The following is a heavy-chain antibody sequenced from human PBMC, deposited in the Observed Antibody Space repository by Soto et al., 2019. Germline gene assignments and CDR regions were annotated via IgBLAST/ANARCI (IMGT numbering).Heavy chain of an antibody. Sequence: QVQLVQSGAEVKKPGASVKVSCKASGYTFTSYGISWVRQAPGQGLEWMGWFGAYNGNTNYAQKLQGRVTMTTDTSTSTAYMELRSLRSDDTAVYYCARDLWGVPAAWDGYYYGMDVWGQGTTVTVSS. CDR1: GYTFTSYG. D-gene: IGHD2-2*01. V-gene: IGHV1-18*01. CDR3: ARDLWGVPAAWDGYYYGMDV. J-gene: IGHJ6*02. CDR2: FGAYNGNT.